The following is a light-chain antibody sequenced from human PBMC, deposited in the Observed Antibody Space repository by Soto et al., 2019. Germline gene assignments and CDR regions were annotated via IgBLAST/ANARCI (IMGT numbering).Light chain of an antibody. CDR2: DVS. V-gene: IGLV2-14*03. CDR1: SSDVGAFNY. CDR3: NSYTSNNTYV. J-gene: IGLJ1*01. Sequence: QSVLTQPASVSGSPGQAITISCSGTSSDVGAFNYVSWYQQHPGTAPKLMIYDVSNRPSGVSNRFSGSKSGNTASLTISGLRAEDEADYYCNSYTSNNTYVFGTGTKLTVL.